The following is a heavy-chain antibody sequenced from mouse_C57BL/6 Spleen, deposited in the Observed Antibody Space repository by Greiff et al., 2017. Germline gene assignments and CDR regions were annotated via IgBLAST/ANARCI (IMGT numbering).Heavy chain of an antibody. CDR1: GYAFSSSW. J-gene: IGHJ2*01. V-gene: IGHV1-82*01. Sequence: QVQLQQSGPELVKPGASVKISCKASGYAFSSSWMNWVKQRPGKGLEWIGRIYPGDGDTNYNGKFKGKATLTADKSSSTAYMQLRSLTSEDSAVYFCARSYDYGYFDYWGQGTTLTVSS. CDR3: ARSYDYGYFDY. CDR2: IYPGDGDT. D-gene: IGHD2-4*01.